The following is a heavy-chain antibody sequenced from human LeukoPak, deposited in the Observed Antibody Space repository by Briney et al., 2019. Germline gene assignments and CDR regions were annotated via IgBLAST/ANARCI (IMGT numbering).Heavy chain of an antibody. CDR1: GGTFSSYA. D-gene: IGHD3-10*01. CDR3: AVTMVRGVIRYFDY. V-gene: IGHV1-69*04. CDR2: IIPILGIA. Sequence: SVKVSCKASGGTFSSYAISWVRQAPGQGLEWMGRIIPILGIANYAQKFQGRVTITADKSTSTAYMELSSLRSEDTAVYCCAVTMVRGVIRYFDYWGQGTLVTVSS. J-gene: IGHJ4*02.